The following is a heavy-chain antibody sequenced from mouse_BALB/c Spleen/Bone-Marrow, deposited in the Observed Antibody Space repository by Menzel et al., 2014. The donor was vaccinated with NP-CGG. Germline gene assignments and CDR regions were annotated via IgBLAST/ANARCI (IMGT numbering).Heavy chain of an antibody. CDR3: TRDYYGP. CDR2: ISYSGNT. D-gene: IGHD1-2*01. Sequence: EVNLVESGPSLVKPSQTLSLTCSVTGDSITSGYWNWIRKFPGNKLEYMGYISYSGNTYYNPSLISRISITRDTSKNXYYLQLNSVTTEDTATYYCTRDYYGPWGQGTTLTVSS. V-gene: IGHV3-8*02. CDR1: GDSITSGY. J-gene: IGHJ2*01.